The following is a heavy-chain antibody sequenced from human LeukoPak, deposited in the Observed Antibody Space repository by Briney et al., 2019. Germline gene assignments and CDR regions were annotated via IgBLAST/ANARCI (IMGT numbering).Heavy chain of an antibody. J-gene: IGHJ3*01. D-gene: IGHD4-17*01. V-gene: IGHV3-23*01. Sequence: GGSLRLSCAASGFTFSNYAMMWVRQAPGKGLEWVSAIKGSGGGTEYADSVRGRFTISRDNSKNTLYLQMNTLRAEDTAVYYCARDPNGDYVGAFDFWGRGTMVTVS. CDR1: GFTFSNYA. CDR3: ARDPNGDYVGAFDF. CDR2: IKGSGGGT.